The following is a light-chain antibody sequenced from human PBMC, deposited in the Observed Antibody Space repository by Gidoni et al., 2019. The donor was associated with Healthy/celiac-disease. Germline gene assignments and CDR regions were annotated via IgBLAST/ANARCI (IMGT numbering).Light chain of an antibody. J-gene: IGKJ1*01. CDR2: DAS. CDR3: QQRVT. Sequence: EIVLTQSPATLSLSPGERATLSCRASQSVSSYLAWYQQKPGQAPRFLIYDASNRATGIPARFSGSGSGTDFTLTISSLEPEDFAVYYCQQRVTFGQGTKVEIK. V-gene: IGKV3-11*01. CDR1: QSVSSY.